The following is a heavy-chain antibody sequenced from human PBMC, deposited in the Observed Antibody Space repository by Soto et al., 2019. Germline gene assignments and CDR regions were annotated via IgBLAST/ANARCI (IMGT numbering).Heavy chain of an antibody. CDR1: GYSFTSYW. CDR2: IYPGDSDT. D-gene: IGHD6-6*01. V-gene: IGHV5-51*01. CDR3: ARRGEAARPGHNYYYYGRDV. J-gene: IGHJ6*02. Sequence: PGESLKISCKGSGYSFTSYWIGWVRQMPGKGLEWMGIIYPGDSDTRYSPSFQGQVTISADKSISTAYLQWSSLKASDTAMYYCARRGEAARPGHNYYYYGRDVWGQGTTGSVS.